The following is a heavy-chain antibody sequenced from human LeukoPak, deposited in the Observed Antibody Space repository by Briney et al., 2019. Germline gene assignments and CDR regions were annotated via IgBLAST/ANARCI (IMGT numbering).Heavy chain of an antibody. J-gene: IGHJ6*03. Sequence: GGSLRLSCAASGFTFSSYAMSWVRQAPGKGLEWVSAISGSGGSTYYADSVKGRFTISRDNSKNTLYLQMNSLRAEDTAVYYCAKAGGVCSSTSCYRKEWGHYYYYMDVWGKGTTVTVSS. CDR1: GFTFSSYA. V-gene: IGHV3-23*01. D-gene: IGHD2-2*01. CDR3: AKAGGVCSSTSCYRKEWGHYYYYMDV. CDR2: ISGSGGST.